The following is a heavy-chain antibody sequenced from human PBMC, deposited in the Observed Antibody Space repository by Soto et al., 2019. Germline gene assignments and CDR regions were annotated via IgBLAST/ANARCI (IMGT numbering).Heavy chain of an antibody. V-gene: IGHV3-23*04. D-gene: IGHD3-22*01. CDR2: ISGSGGST. J-gene: IGHJ3*02. CDR3: AKRYDSSGYYYAFDI. CDR1: GGTFSSYA. Sequence: VQLVQSGAEVKKPGSSVKVSCKASGGTFSSYAISWVRQAPGKGLEWVSAISGSGGSTYYADSVKGRFTISRDNSKNTLYLQMNSLRAEDTAVYYCAKRYDSSGYYYAFDIWGQGTTVTVSS.